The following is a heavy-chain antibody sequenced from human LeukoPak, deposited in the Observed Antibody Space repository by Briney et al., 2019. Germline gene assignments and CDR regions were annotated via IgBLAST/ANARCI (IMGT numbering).Heavy chain of an antibody. V-gene: IGHV4-59*08. CDR2: IYYIGSS. CDR3: ALAPNSNWFDF. J-gene: IGHJ5*01. D-gene: IGHD2-8*01. CDR1: GDSLSSFY. Sequence: SETLSLTCSVSGDSLSSFYWNWIRQPPGKRLEWIGNIYYIGSSNYNPSLESRVTISIDTSRKQFFLKLDSVTAADTAVYYCALAPNSNWFDFWGQGTLVTVSS.